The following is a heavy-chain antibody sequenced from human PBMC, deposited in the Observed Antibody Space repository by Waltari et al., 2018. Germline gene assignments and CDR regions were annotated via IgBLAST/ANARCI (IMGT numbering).Heavy chain of an antibody. Sequence: QLQLQESGTGLVKPSETLSLTCTVPGGPIRSRSYYWGRVRQPPGKGLEWIGSIYIRGSTYYNPSLKSRVTITVDTSKTQFSLRVSSVTAADTAVFYCARMVRGYCSSTSCHTDHWGQGTLVTVSS. CDR1: GGPIRSRSYY. CDR2: IYIRGST. J-gene: IGHJ4*02. CDR3: ARMVRGYCSSTSCHTDH. D-gene: IGHD2-2*01. V-gene: IGHV4-39*07.